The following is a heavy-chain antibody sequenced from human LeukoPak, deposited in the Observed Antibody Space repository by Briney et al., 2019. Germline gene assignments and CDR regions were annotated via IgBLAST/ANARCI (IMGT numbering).Heavy chain of an antibody. CDR2: IYYSGST. Sequence: SETLSLTCTVSGGSISSGDYYWSWIRQPPGKGLEWIGYIYYSGSTYYNPSLKSRVTISVDTSKNQFSLKLSSVTAADTAVYYCARVRAYGSGRGNFDYWGQGTLVTVSS. V-gene: IGHV4-30-4*08. D-gene: IGHD3-10*01. CDR3: ARVRAYGSGRGNFDY. CDR1: GGSISSGDYY. J-gene: IGHJ4*02.